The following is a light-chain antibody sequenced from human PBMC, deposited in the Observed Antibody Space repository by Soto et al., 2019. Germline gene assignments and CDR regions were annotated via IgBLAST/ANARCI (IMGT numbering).Light chain of an antibody. J-gene: IGKJ4*01. CDR1: QGIRSW. V-gene: IGKV1-12*01. CDR2: DAS. CDR3: QQANSLPLT. Sequence: DIQMTQSPSSVSASVGDRVIITCRASQGIRSWLAWYQQKPGKAPKLLISDASTLQGGVPSRFSVSGSGRDFTLTISSLQPEDFATYFCQQANSLPLTFGGGTKVEIK.